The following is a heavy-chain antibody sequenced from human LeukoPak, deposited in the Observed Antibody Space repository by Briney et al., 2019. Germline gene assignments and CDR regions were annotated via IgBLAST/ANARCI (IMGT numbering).Heavy chain of an antibody. V-gene: IGHV4-59*12. J-gene: IGHJ4*02. CDR1: GGSISSYY. CDR2: IYYSGST. CDR3: ARDVGASIDY. Sequence: SETLSLTCTVSGGSISSYYWSWIRQPPGKGLEWIGYIYYSGSTYYNPSLKSRVTISVDTSKNQFSLKLSSVTAADTAVYYCARDVGASIDYWGQGTLVTISS. D-gene: IGHD1-26*01.